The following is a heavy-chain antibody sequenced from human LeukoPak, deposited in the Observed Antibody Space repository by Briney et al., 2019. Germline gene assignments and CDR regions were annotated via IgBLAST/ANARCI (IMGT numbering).Heavy chain of an antibody. J-gene: IGHJ4*02. D-gene: IGHD3-9*01. CDR3: AKLRYFDWGPFDY. CDR1: GFTFSSYA. Sequence: RPGGSLRLSCAASGFTFSSYAMSWVRQAPGKGLEWVSAISGSGGSTYYADSVKGRFTISRDNSKNTLYLQMNSLRAEDTAVYYCAKLRYFDWGPFDYWGQGTLVTVSS. CDR2: ISGSGGST. V-gene: IGHV3-23*01.